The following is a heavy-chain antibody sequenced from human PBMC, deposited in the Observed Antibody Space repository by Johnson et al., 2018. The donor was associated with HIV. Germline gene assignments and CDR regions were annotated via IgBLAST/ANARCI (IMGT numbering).Heavy chain of an antibody. CDR2: IKQDGSEK. CDR3: ARERVAVTGPTRAFDI. J-gene: IGHJ3*02. Sequence: MLLVESGGGLVQPGGSLRLSCAASGFTFSNYWMSWVRQAPGKGLEWVANIKQDGSEKYYVDSVKGRFTISRDNAKNSLYLQMNSLRAEDTALYYCARERVAVTGPTRAFDIWGQGTMVIVSS. D-gene: IGHD6-19*01. V-gene: IGHV3-7*03. CDR1: GFTFSNYW.